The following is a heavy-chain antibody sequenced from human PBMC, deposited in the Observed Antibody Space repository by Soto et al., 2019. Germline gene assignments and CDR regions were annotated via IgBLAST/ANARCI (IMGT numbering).Heavy chain of an antibody. V-gene: IGHV3-23*01. CDR2: LTDTGGST. J-gene: IGHJ4*02. D-gene: IGHD3-16*01. Sequence: GGSLRLSCVDSTSNRKNYAMAWVRQAPGKGLEWVSALTDTGGSTYYAASVKGRFTISRDNSRNTLFLQMDRLRVDDTAVYYCAKIKGAITFLHFDTWGQGTLVTVSS. CDR1: TSNRKNYA. CDR3: AKIKGAITFLHFDT.